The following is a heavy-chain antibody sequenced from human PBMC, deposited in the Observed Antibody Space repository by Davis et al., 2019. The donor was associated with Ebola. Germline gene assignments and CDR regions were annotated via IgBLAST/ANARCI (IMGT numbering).Heavy chain of an antibody. J-gene: IGHJ4*02. D-gene: IGHD6-13*01. CDR3: AKDLAGWVEAAAAS. V-gene: IGHV3-53*01. CDR1: GFTVSSNY. CDR2: IYSGGST. Sequence: GESLKISCAASGFTVSSNYMSWVRQAPGKGLEWVSVIYSGGSTYYADSVKGRFTISRDNSKNTLYLQMNSLRAEDTAVYNCAKDLAGWVEAAAASWGQGTLVTVSS.